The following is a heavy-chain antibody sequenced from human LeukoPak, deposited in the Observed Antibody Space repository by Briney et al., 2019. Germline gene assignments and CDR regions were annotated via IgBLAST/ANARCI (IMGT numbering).Heavy chain of an antibody. D-gene: IGHD2-8*01. CDR1: GGTFSSYA. Sequence: SVKVPCKASGGTFSSYAISWVRQAPGQGLEWMGGIIPIFGTANYAQKFQGRVTITADESTSTAYMELSSLRSEDTAVYYCARAKWSAYYFDYWGQGTLVTVSS. CDR2: IIPIFGTA. J-gene: IGHJ4*02. V-gene: IGHV1-69*13. CDR3: ARAKWSAYYFDY.